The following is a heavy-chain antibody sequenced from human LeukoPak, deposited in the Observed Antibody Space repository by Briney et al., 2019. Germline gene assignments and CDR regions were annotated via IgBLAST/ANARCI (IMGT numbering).Heavy chain of an antibody. Sequence: PGGSLRISCAASGFTFGTYAMHWVRQAPGKGLEWVAFIQYDGSNKHYADSVKGRFTISRDNSKNTLYLQMNSLRAEDTAVYYCAKSTLEWLQHDAFDIWGQGTMVTVSS. V-gene: IGHV3-30*02. CDR1: GFTFGTYA. CDR3: AKSTLEWLQHDAFDI. D-gene: IGHD3-3*01. CDR2: IQYDGSNK. J-gene: IGHJ3*02.